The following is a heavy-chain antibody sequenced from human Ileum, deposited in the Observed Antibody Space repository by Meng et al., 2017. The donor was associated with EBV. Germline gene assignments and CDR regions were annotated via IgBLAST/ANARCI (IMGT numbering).Heavy chain of an antibody. CDR2: IYYSGNT. CDR3: ARQSDHYYGSGSYYDY. V-gene: IGHV4-39*01. J-gene: IGHJ4*02. Sequence: QVPLQESGPGLVKPSETLSLTCTVVGGSISSSSYDWGWIPQPPGKGLEWIGMIYYSGNTYYNPSLKSRVTISVDTSKNQFSLRLSSVTAADAALYYCARQSDHYYGSGSYYDYWGQGTLVTVSS. D-gene: IGHD3-10*01. CDR1: GGSISSSSYD.